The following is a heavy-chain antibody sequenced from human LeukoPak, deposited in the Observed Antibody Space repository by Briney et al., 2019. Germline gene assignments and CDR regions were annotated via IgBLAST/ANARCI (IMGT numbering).Heavy chain of an antibody. CDR1: GGSISSYY. J-gene: IGHJ3*02. V-gene: IGHV4-59*01. CDR3: ASRDDAFDI. CDR2: IYYSGST. Sequence: SGTLSLTCTVAGGSISSYYWSWIRQPPGKGLEWIGYIYYSGSTNYNPSLKSRVAISVDTSKNQFSLKLSSVTAADTAVYYCASRDDAFDIWGQGTMVTVSS.